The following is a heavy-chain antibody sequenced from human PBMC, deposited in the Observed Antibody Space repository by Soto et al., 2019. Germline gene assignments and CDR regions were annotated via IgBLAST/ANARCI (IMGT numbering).Heavy chain of an antibody. D-gene: IGHD2-2*01. CDR3: ARVIPGVEAWFDP. CDR2: ISAYTDTP. V-gene: IGHV1-18*01. Sequence: QVQLVQSGAEVKKPGASVKVSCRASGYTFTNFGVTWVRRAPGQGLEWMGWISAYTDTPHYAQKLQGRVTMTIDTSTSTAYMDLRSLTSDDTAVYYCARVIPGVEAWFDPWGQGTLVTVAS. CDR1: GYTFTNFG. J-gene: IGHJ5*02.